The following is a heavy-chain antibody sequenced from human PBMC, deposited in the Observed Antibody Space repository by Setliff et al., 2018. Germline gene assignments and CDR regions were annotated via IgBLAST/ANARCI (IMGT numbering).Heavy chain of an antibody. D-gene: IGHD3-10*01. Sequence: SETLSLTCTVSGDSISSTSYQWGWVRQPPGKGVEWIGSIYYTGTAYYNPPLKSRVTISVDTSKNQFSLQVTSLAATDTALYFCARHEFVGGYYGSVTYRHFDYWGQGILVTVSS. J-gene: IGHJ4*02. CDR1: GDSISSTSYQ. CDR3: ARHEFVGGYYGSVTYRHFDY. V-gene: IGHV4-39*01. CDR2: IYYTGTA.